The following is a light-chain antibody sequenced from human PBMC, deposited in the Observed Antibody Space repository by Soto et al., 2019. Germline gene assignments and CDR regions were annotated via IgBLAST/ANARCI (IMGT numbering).Light chain of an antibody. J-gene: IGLJ3*02. Sequence: QSALTQPASVSGSPGESIIISCTGSSSDIGAYDYVSWYQHHPGRAPKVIIFEVNDRASGVSRRFSASKSGNTASLTISGLQAEDEADYYCCSSTGTTSPWVFGGGTKLTVL. CDR3: CSSTGTTSPWV. V-gene: IGLV2-14*01. CDR2: EVN. CDR1: SSDIGAYDY.